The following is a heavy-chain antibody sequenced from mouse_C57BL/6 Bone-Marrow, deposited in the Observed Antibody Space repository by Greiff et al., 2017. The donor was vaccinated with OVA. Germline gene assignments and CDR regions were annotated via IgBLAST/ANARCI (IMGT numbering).Heavy chain of an antibody. V-gene: IGHV2-3*01. D-gene: IGHD4-1*01. Sequence: QVLLMESGPGLVAPSQSLSLTCTVSGFSLTSYAVSWVRQPPGKGLEWLGVIWGDGDTNYHSAPISRLSISKDNSKSQVFLQLNSLQSEDTATYYCASAGAWFAYWGQGTLVTVSA. CDR2: IWGDGDT. CDR1: GFSLTSYA. J-gene: IGHJ3*01. CDR3: ASAGAWFAY.